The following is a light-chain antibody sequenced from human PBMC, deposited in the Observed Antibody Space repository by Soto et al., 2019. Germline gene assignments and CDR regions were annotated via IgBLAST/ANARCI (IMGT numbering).Light chain of an antibody. Sequence: QMTQSPSTLSASEGDRVTIICWASQSVGSWLAWHQQKPGRAPKVLVYKASNLQDGVPSRFSGSGSGTEFTLTISSLQPDDVATYFCHQYSRYPWTFGQGTKVEIK. CDR3: HQYSRYPWT. J-gene: IGKJ1*01. CDR1: QSVGSW. V-gene: IGKV1-5*03. CDR2: KAS.